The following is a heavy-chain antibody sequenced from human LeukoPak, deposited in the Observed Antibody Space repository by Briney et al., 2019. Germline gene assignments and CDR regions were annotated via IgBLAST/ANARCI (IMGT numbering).Heavy chain of an antibody. J-gene: IGHJ4*02. CDR2: INPSRGST. CDR1: GYTFTSYY. V-gene: IGHV1-46*01. D-gene: IGHD3-22*01. Sequence: ASVKVSCKAFGYTFTSYYLHWVRQAPGQGFEWMGIINPSRGSTSYAQKFQGRVTMTRDMSTSTVYMELSGLRSEDTAVYYCARDPQATIYRSGHIDYWGQGTLVTVSS. CDR3: ARDPQATIYRSGHIDY.